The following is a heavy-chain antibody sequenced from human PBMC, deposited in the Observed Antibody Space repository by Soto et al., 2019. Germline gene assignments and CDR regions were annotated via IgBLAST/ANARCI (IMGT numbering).Heavy chain of an antibody. D-gene: IGHD3-10*01. Sequence: SETLSLTCSVSGDSISSYYWTWIRQSPGKGLEWVGYVFYSWSTNYNPSLKSRVTISLDASKKQVSLRLTSATAADTAVYYCTRGLPSHFGYDSWGQGTLVTAPQ. CDR3: TRGLPSHFGYDS. V-gene: IGHV4-59*01. J-gene: IGHJ4*02. CDR1: GDSISSYY. CDR2: VFYSWST.